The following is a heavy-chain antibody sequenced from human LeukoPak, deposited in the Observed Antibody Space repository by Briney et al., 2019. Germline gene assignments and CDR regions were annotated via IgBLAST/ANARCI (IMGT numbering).Heavy chain of an antibody. V-gene: IGHV1-69*13. CDR2: IIPMFGTA. D-gene: IGHD6-19*01. CDR1: GYTFTGYY. Sequence: SVKVSCKASGYTFTGYYMHWVRQAPGQGLEWMGGIIPMFGTADYAQKFQGRVTITADESASTAYMQLSSLRSEDTAVYYCARGAYSSGSYYFDHWGQGTLVTVSS. J-gene: IGHJ4*02. CDR3: ARGAYSSGSYYFDH.